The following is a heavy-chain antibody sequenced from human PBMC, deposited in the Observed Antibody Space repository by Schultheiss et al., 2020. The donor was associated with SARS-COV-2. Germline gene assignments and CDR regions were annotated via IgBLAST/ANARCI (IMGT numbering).Heavy chain of an antibody. Sequence: GSLRLSCTVSGGSISSYYWSWIRQPPGKGLEWIGRIYSSVSTNYNPSLKSRLTMSLDTSKNQFSLKLSSVTAADTAVYYCARGGYCSSTSCQNWFDPWGQGTLVTVSS. J-gene: IGHJ5*02. CDR1: GGSISSYY. CDR3: ARGGYCSSTSCQNWFDP. V-gene: IGHV4-4*07. D-gene: IGHD2-2*01. CDR2: IYSSVST.